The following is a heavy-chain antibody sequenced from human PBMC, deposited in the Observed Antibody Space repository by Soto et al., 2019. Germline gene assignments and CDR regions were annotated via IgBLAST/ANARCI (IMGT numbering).Heavy chain of an antibody. CDR1: GGSISSSSYY. CDR3: ARLGGYYQAFDQ. Sequence: SETLSLTCTVSGGSISSSSYYWGWIRQPPGKGLEWIGSIFYTGTTSYNPSLKGRVTVSLDTSKKQFSLKLRSVTAADTAVYFCARLGGYYQAFDQWGQGALVTVSS. D-gene: IGHD3-22*01. J-gene: IGHJ4*01. CDR2: IFYTGTT. V-gene: IGHV4-39*07.